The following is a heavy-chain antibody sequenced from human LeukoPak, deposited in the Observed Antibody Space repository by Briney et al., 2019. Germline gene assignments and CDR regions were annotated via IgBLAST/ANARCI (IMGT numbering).Heavy chain of an antibody. CDR3: ARFFEDYYGSGSQKAFDI. CDR2: INPNSGGT. CDR1: GHTFTGYY. J-gene: IGHJ3*02. Sequence: ASVKVSCKASGHTFTGYYMHWVRQAPGQGLEWMGWINPNSGGTNYAQKFQGRVTMTRDTSISTAYMELSRLRSDDTAVYYCARFFEDYYGSGSQKAFDIWGQGTMVTVSS. V-gene: IGHV1-2*02. D-gene: IGHD3-10*01.